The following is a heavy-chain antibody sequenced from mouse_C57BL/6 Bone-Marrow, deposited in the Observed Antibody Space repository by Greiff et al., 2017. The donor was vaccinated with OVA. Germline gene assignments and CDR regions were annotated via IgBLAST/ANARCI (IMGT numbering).Heavy chain of an antibody. CDR2: ISDGGSYT. J-gene: IGHJ4*01. CDR1: GFTFSSYA. V-gene: IGHV5-4*01. CDR3: ARDREYSGYYYAMDY. D-gene: IGHD2-10*02. Sequence: EVKLVESGGGLVKPGGSLKLSCAASGFTFSSYAMSWVRQTPEKRLEWVATISDGGSYTYYPDNVKGRFTISRDNAKNNLYLQMSHLKSEDTAMYYCARDREYSGYYYAMDYWGQGTSVTVSS.